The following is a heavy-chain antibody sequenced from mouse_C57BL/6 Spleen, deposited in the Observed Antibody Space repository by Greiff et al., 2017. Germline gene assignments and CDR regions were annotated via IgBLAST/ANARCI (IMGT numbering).Heavy chain of an antibody. CDR3: AIYYGNYWYFDV. D-gene: IGHD2-1*01. Sequence: QVQLQQPGAELVRPGSSVKLSCKASGYTFTSYWMHWVKQRPIQGLEWIGNIDPSDSETHYNQKFKDKATLTVDKSSSTAYMQLSSLTSADSAVYYCAIYYGNYWYFDVWGTGTTVTVSS. CDR1: GYTFTSYW. CDR2: IDPSDSET. J-gene: IGHJ1*03. V-gene: IGHV1-52*01.